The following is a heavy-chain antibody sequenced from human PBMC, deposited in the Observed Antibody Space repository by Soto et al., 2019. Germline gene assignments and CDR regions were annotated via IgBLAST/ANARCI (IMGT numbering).Heavy chain of an antibody. J-gene: IGHJ4*02. CDR3: ARTAEDYSYPY. CDR2: INVGNGNT. Sequence: VASVKVSCKASGYTFTDYAIHCVRQAPGQRLEWMGWINVGNGNTKYSQKFQGRVTFTRDTSANTAYMELSSLLSEDTAVYYCARTAEDYSYPYWGQGTLVTVSS. D-gene: IGHD4-4*01. CDR1: GYTFTDYA. V-gene: IGHV1-3*01.